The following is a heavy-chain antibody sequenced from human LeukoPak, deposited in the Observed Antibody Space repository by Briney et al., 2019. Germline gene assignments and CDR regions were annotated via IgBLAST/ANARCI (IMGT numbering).Heavy chain of an antibody. V-gene: IGHV3-7*03. J-gene: IGHJ4*02. D-gene: IGHD6-13*01. Sequence: GGSLRLSCAASRFTFSSYWMSWVRQAPGKGLEWVANIKQDGSEKYCVDSVKGRFTISRDNAKNSLYLQMNSLRAEDTALYYCAKDILPTSIAAAGTFDYWGQGTLVTVSS. CDR3: AKDILPTSIAAAGTFDY. CDR1: RFTFSSYW. CDR2: IKQDGSEK.